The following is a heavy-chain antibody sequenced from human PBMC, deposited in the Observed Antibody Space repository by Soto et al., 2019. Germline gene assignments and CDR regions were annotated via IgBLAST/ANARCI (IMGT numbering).Heavy chain of an antibody. D-gene: IGHD3-10*01. CDR2: INPNGGGT. CDR1: GYTFTNYH. CDR3: ARDNMHYYSTSEGYFYYGMDV. J-gene: IGHJ6*02. V-gene: IGHV1-46*01. Sequence: ASVKVSCKASGYTFTNYHIHGARQAPGQGPEWLGIINPNGGGTHYAQKFQGRVTMTSDTSTSTVYMELSSLRSEDTAVYYCARDNMHYYSTSEGYFYYGMDVWGQGTTVTVSS.